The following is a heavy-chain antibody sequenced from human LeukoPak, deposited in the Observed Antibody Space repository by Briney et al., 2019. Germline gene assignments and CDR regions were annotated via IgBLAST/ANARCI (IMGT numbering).Heavy chain of an antibody. Sequence: GGSLRLPCAASGFTFSNYWMTWVRQAPGKGLEWVANIKQDASEKYYVDSVKGRFTISRDNAKNSLYLQVNSLRVEDTAVYYCVRDTGGSGSYPDYWGQGTLVNVSS. CDR1: GFTFSNYW. CDR2: IKQDASEK. J-gene: IGHJ4*02. D-gene: IGHD1-26*01. V-gene: IGHV3-7*01. CDR3: VRDTGGSGSYPDY.